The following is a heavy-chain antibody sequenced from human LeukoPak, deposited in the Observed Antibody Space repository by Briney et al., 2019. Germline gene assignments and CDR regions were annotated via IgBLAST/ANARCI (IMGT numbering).Heavy chain of an antibody. J-gene: IGHJ6*03. CDR2: IHSGGST. Sequence: GGSLRLSCAASGFTVNNNYMSWVRQAPGKGLEWVSVIHSGGSTYYADSVKGRFTISRDNSKNTLYLQMNSLKAEDTAVYYCARGVVGELVYYFYYMDVWGKGTTVTVSS. CDR1: GFTVNNNY. CDR3: ARGVVGELVYYFYYMDV. V-gene: IGHV3-53*01. D-gene: IGHD3-3*01.